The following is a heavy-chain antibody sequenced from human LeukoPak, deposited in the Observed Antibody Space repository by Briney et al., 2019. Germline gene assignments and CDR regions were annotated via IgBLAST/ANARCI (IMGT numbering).Heavy chain of an antibody. D-gene: IGHD5-18*01. CDR3: ARASPADTFGLWIDF. J-gene: IGHJ4*02. CDR2: IYHNGNT. V-gene: IGHV4-38-2*01. CDR1: GHSIRGDYY. Sequence: PSETLSLTCAVSGHSIRGDYYWGWIRQPPGKGLEWIGCIYHNGNTYYSPSLEGRVTISVDTPKNQFSLKLSSVTAADTAVYYCARASPADTFGLWIDFWGQGTLVTVSS.